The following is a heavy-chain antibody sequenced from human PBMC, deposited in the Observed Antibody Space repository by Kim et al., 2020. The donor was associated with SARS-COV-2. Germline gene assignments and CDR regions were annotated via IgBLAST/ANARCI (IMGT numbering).Heavy chain of an antibody. J-gene: IGHJ4*02. CDR3: ARDDGSGWYLTLY. V-gene: IGHV1-46*01. Sequence: YAQKFQGRVTMTRDTSTSTVYKELSSLRSEDTAVYYCARDDGSGWYLTLYWGQGTLVTVSS. D-gene: IGHD6-19*01.